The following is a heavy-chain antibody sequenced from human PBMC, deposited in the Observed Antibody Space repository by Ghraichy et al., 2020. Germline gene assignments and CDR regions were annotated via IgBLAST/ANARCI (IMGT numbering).Heavy chain of an antibody. J-gene: IGHJ4*02. CDR2: IGTLGDT. Sequence: GGSLRLSCGASGFTFGDYDMHWVRQPTGRGLEWVSSIGTLGDTYYPGSVEGRFTISRENATGSLYLQMNSLRAGDTAVYYCARGLQGYCNYTNCPFDQWGQGILVTVSS. V-gene: IGHV3-13*01. CDR3: ARGLQGYCNYTNCPFDQ. D-gene: IGHD2-2*01. CDR1: GFTFGDYD.